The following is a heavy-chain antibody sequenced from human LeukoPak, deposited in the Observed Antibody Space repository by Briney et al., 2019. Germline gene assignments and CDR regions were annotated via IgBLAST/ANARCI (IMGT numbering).Heavy chain of an antibody. CDR2: IFYSGST. V-gene: IGHV4-59*01. J-gene: IGHJ4*02. CDR1: GGAISSYS. CDR3: ARDADYGGYYYFDY. D-gene: IGHD4-23*01. Sequence: PSETLSLTCTVSGGAISSYSWSWIRQPPGKGLEWIAYIFYSGSTNYNPSLKSRVTISVDTSKNQFSLKLSSVTAADTAVYYCARDADYGGYYYFDYWGQGTLVIVSS.